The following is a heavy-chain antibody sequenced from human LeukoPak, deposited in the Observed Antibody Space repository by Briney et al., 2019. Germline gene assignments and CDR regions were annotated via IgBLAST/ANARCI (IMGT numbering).Heavy chain of an antibody. CDR2: ISYDGSNK. J-gene: IGHJ6*03. CDR3: ARCYYYYYMDV. CDR1: GFTFSSYA. V-gene: IGHV3-30*04. Sequence: GGSLRLSCAASGFTFSSYALHWVRQAPGKGLEWVAVISYDGSNKYYADSVKGRFTISRDNSKNTLYPQMNSLRAEDTAVYYCARCYYYYYMDVWGKGTTVTVSS.